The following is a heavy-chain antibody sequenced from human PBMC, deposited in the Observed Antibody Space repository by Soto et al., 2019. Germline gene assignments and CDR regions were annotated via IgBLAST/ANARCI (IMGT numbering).Heavy chain of an antibody. D-gene: IGHD3-3*01. Sequence: GGSLRLSCAASGFTFSSYGMHWVRQAPGKGLEWVAVISYDGSNKYYADSVKGRFTISRDNSKNTLYLQMNSLRAEDTAVYYCAKDWRLQGYEPYYFDYWGQGTLVTVSS. V-gene: IGHV3-30*18. CDR3: AKDWRLQGYEPYYFDY. CDR2: ISYDGSNK. J-gene: IGHJ4*02. CDR1: GFTFSSYG.